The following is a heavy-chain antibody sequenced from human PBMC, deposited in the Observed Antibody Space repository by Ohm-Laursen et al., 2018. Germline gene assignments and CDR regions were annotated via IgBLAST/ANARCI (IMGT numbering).Heavy chain of an antibody. CDR3: AKDQAYETTDLPSDDGCFDP. Sequence: SLRLSCAASGFTFSNYALSWVRQAPGKGLEWVSCISGSGHSTYYADSVKGRFTISRDNSKQTLNLQMNSLRAEDTALYFCAKDQAYETTDLPSDDGCFDPWGQGTLVTVSS. CDR2: ISGSGHST. V-gene: IGHV3-23*01. D-gene: IGHD1-7*01. CDR1: GFTFSNYA. J-gene: IGHJ5*02.